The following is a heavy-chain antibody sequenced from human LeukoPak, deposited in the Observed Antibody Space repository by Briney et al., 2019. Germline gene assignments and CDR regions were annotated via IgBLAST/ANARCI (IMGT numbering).Heavy chain of an antibody. CDR1: GFSVSGYW. V-gene: IGHV3-23*01. CDR3: AKGAASRGYTYVAN. CDR2: VSGSGGST. J-gene: IGHJ4*02. Sequence: GGSLRLSCAVSGFSVSGYWMTWVRQAPGKGLEWVSTVSGSGGSTYYADSVKGRFTISRDNSNNTLYLEMNSLRAEDTAVYYCAKGAASRGYTYVANWGQGTLVTVSS. D-gene: IGHD5-18*01.